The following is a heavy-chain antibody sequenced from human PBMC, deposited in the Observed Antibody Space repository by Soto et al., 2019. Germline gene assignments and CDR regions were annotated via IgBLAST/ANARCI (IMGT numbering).Heavy chain of an antibody. Sequence: QVQLEQSVAEVKKPGSSVKVSCKASGGTFRTAAISWVRQAPGQGLEWMGGIMPVFRTPDYAQKFQGRVTITADESTNTAYMELSGLRSDDTAVYYCARDNDRPQLGGNYYYILDVWGQGTTITVSS. D-gene: IGHD2-8*01. J-gene: IGHJ6*02. CDR2: IMPVFRTP. CDR1: GGTFRTAA. CDR3: ARDNDRPQLGGNYYYILDV. V-gene: IGHV1-69*12.